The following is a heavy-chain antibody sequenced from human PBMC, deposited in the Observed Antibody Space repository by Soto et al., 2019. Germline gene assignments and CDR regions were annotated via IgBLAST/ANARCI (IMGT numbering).Heavy chain of an antibody. CDR1: GGTFSSYA. CDR2: IIPIFGTA. Sequence: SVKVSCKASGGTFSSYAISWVRQAPGQGLEWMGGIIPIFGTANYAQKFQGRVTITADESTSTAYMELSSLRSEDTAVYYCARVTMIVGGDAFDIWGQGTMVTVSS. V-gene: IGHV1-69*13. D-gene: IGHD3-22*01. J-gene: IGHJ3*02. CDR3: ARVTMIVGGDAFDI.